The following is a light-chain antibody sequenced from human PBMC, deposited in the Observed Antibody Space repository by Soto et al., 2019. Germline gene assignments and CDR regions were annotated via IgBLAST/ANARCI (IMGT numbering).Light chain of an antibody. CDR1: SSDVGNYDY. V-gene: IGLV2-11*01. CDR2: DIA. CDR3: CSYAASYPWV. Sequence: QSALTQPRSVSGSPGQSVTISCTGTSSDVGNYDYVSWYQQHPGMAPQLIIYDIAKRPSGVPDRFSGSKFGNTASLTISRLQAEDEADYYCCSYAASYPWVFGGGTQLTVL. J-gene: IGLJ3*02.